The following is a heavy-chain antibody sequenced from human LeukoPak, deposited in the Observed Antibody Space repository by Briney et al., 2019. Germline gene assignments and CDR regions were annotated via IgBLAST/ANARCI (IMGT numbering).Heavy chain of an antibody. CDR3: ARSLAYRGGDCYPYFDY. CDR1: GYSFTSYW. V-gene: IGHV5-51*01. CDR2: IYPGDSDT. D-gene: IGHD2-21*02. J-gene: IGHJ4*02. Sequence: GESLKISCKGSGYSFTSYWIGWVRQMPGKGLEWMGIIYPGDSDTRYSPSFQGQVTISADKSISTAYLQWSSLKASDTAMYYCARSLAYRGGDCYPYFDYWGRGTLVTVSS.